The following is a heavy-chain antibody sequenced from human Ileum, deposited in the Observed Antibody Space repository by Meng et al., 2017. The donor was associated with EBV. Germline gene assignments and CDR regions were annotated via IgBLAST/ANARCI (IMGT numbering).Heavy chain of an antibody. D-gene: IGHD3/OR15-3a*01. Sequence: QVQLVQSGAEVKKRGASVKLSCKASGYTFTRYPIHWVRQAPGQRPEWMGWINTDNGETEFSQKFQGRVTITRDTSATTAYMELISLRSEDTAVYYCASRPGFNIGPFDFWGQGTLVTVSS. CDR3: ASRPGFNIGPFDF. J-gene: IGHJ4*02. CDR2: INTDNGET. V-gene: IGHV1-3*04. CDR1: GYTFTRYP.